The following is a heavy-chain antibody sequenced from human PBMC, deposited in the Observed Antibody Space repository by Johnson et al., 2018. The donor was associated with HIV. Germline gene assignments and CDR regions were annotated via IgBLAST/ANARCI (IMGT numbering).Heavy chain of an antibody. CDR3: AKDMGYSSFGFGFDL. D-gene: IGHD6-13*01. V-gene: IGHV3-43D*03. CDR2: ISWDGNRN. CDR1: GFTYDDYA. J-gene: IGHJ3*01. Sequence: VHLVESGGAVVQPGGSLRLSCAASGFTYDDYAIHWVRQSPGKGLEWVSLISWDGNRNYYADSVKGRFTISRNNSENSLYLQMNSLRAEDTALYYCAKDMGYSSFGFGFDLWGQGTMVTVSS.